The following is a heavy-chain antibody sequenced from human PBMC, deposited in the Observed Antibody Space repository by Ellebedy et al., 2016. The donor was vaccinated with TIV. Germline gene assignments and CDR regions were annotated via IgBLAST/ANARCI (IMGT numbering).Heavy chain of an antibody. Sequence: MPGGSLRLSCTVSGGTISSFYWSWIRQPPGTGLEWIGYIYYTGSTNYSPSVRSRVTMSVDTSNNQISLKLSSVTAADTAVYYCARHGTVRGLLGSWGQGTLVTVSS. V-gene: IGHV4-59*08. CDR3: ARHGTVRGLLGS. J-gene: IGHJ5*02. D-gene: IGHD3-10*02. CDR2: IYYTGST. CDR1: GGTISSFY.